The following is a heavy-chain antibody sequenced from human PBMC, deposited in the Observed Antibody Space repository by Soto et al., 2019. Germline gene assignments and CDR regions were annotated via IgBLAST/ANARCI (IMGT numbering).Heavy chain of an antibody. Sequence: QVQLVQSGAEVKKPGSSVKVSCKASGGTFSSYAISWVRQAPGQGLEWMGGIIPIFGTANYAQKFQGRVTITAYKSTSTAYMELRSLRSEDTAVYYCASRIAAAGQPFDPWGQGTLVTVSS. J-gene: IGHJ5*02. CDR2: IIPIFGTA. CDR1: GGTFSSYA. V-gene: IGHV1-69*06. D-gene: IGHD6-13*01. CDR3: ASRIAAAGQPFDP.